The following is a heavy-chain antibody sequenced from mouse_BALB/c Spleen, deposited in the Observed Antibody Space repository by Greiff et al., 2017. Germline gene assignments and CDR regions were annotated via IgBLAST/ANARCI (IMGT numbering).Heavy chain of an antibody. J-gene: IGHJ2*01. V-gene: IGHV14-1*02. Sequence: VQLQQSGAELVRPGALVKLSCKASGFNIKDYYMHWVKQRPEQGLEWIGWIDPENGNTIYDPKFQGKASITADTSSNTAYLQLSSLTSEDTAVYYCASGTPPDYWGQGTTLTVSA. CDR1: GFNIKDYY. CDR3: ASGTPPDY. D-gene: IGHD4-1*01. CDR2: IDPENGNT.